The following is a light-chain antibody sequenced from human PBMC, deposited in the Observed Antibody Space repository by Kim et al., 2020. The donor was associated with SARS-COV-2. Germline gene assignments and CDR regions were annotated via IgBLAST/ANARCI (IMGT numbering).Light chain of an antibody. J-gene: IGLJ1*01. CDR1: KLGNKY. CDR3: QAWDSSTVV. Sequence: GSPGQTASITCSGDKLGNKYACWYQQKPGQSPVLVIYQDSKRPSGIPERFSGSNSGNTATLTISGTQAMDEADYYCQAWDSSTVVFGTGTKVTVL. CDR2: QDS. V-gene: IGLV3-1*01.